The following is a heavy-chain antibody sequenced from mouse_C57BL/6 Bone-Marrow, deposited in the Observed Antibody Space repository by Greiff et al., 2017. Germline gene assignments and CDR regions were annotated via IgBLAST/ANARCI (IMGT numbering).Heavy chain of an antibody. V-gene: IGHV14-4*01. CDR2: IDPETGDT. D-gene: IGHD4-1*01. CDR1: GFNIKDDY. J-gene: IGHJ2*01. CDR3: TTRDWGNLDY. Sequence: VQLKESGAELVRPGASVKLSCTASGFNIKDDYMHWVKQRPEQGLEWIGWIDPETGDTEYASKFQGKATITADTSSNTAYLQLSILTAEDTAVYYCTTRDWGNLDYWGQGTTLTVSS.